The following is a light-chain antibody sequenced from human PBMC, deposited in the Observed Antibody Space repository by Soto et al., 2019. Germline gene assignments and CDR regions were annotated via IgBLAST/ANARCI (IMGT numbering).Light chain of an antibody. CDR3: QQSADWPLP. Sequence: EIVLKQSPCALSLSTGERAALSCRASQSVSSSYLAWYQQKPGQAPRLLIYGASTRATGTPARFSGSGSGTEFTLTISSLQSEDFAVYYCQQSADWPLPFSQGTRLAVK. CDR1: QSVSSSY. J-gene: IGKJ5*01. CDR2: GAS. V-gene: IGKV3-15*01.